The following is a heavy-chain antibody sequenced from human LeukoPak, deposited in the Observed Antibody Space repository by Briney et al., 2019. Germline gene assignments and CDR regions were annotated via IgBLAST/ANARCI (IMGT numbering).Heavy chain of an antibody. CDR2: ISYDGSNK. V-gene: IGHV3-30*03. J-gene: IGHJ4*02. CDR3: ARDRRVVVITTPDY. CDR1: GFTFNSYG. D-gene: IGHD3-22*01. Sequence: GRSLRLSCAASGFTFNSYGMHWVRQAPGKGLEWVAVISYDGSNKYYADSVKGRFTISRDNSKNTLYLQMNSLRAEDTAVYYCARDRRVVVITTPDYWGQGTLVTVSS.